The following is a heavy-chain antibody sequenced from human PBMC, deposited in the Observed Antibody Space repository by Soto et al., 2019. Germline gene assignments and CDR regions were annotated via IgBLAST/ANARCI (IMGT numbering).Heavy chain of an antibody. CDR1: GGSISSGGYY. D-gene: IGHD3-10*01. J-gene: IGHJ5*02. CDR2: TYNSGNT. CDR3: ARSVTP. Sequence: QVQLQESGPGLVKPSQTLSLTCTVSGGSISSGGYYWNWIRQHPGKGLECIGYTYNSGNTYYNPSLKRRVTISVATSKNQLSLKLSSPTAADTAVYYCARSVTPWGQGTLVTVSS. V-gene: IGHV4-31*03.